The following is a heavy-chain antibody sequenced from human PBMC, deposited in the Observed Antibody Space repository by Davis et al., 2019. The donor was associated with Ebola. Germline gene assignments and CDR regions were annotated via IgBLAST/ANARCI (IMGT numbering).Heavy chain of an antibody. CDR3: TRGRYGSGSYPFYFDY. D-gene: IGHD3-10*01. V-gene: IGHV3-48*03. Sequence: GGSLRLSCAASGFTFSSYEMNWVRQAPGKGLEWVSYISSSGSTIYYADSVKGRFTISRDNAKNSLYLQMNSLRDEDTAVYYCTRGRYGSGSYPFYFDYWGQGTLVTVSS. J-gene: IGHJ4*02. CDR1: GFTFSSYE. CDR2: ISSSGSTI.